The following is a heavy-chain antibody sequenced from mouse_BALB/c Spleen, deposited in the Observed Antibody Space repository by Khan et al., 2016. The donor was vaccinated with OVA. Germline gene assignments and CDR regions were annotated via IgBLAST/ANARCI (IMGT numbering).Heavy chain of an antibody. CDR3: ARGRAAYYRNDGGAMEY. Sequence: QIQLVQSGPELKKPGETVRISCKASGYTFTTAGIQWVQKMPGKGLKWIGWINTHSGVPKYAEDFKGRFAFSLEISVNTAYLQITNLKNEDTATYFDARGRAAYYRNDGGAMEYWGQGTSVTVSS. V-gene: IGHV9-4*02. J-gene: IGHJ4*01. D-gene: IGHD2-14*01. CDR2: INTHSGVP. CDR1: GYTFTTAG.